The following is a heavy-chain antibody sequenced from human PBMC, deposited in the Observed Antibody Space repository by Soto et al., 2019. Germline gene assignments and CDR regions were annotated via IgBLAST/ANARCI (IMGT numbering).Heavy chain of an antibody. J-gene: IGHJ4*02. CDR1: GYTVTSYD. CDR3: ARGQFLWFGELFPDY. D-gene: IGHD3-10*01. CDR2: MNTNSGNT. Sequence: QVQLVQSGAEVKKPGASVKVSCKASGYTVTSYDINWVRQATGQGLEWMGWMNTNSGNTGYAQKFQGRVNMTKNTCISTAYMELSSLRSEDTAVYYCARGQFLWFGELFPDYWGQGTLVTVSS. V-gene: IGHV1-8*01.